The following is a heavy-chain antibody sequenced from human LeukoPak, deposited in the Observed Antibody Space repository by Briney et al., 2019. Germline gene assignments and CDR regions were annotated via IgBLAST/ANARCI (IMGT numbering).Heavy chain of an antibody. J-gene: IGHJ4*02. V-gene: IGHV1-69*04. CDR3: AREPHVDTAMDQTPFDY. Sequence: SVKVSCKASGGTFSSYTISWVRQAPRQGLEWMGRIIPILGIANYAQKFQGRVTITADKSTSTAYMELSSLRSEDTAVYYCAREPHVDTAMDQTPFDYWGQGTLVTVSS. CDR2: IIPILGIA. D-gene: IGHD5-18*01. CDR1: GGTFSSYT.